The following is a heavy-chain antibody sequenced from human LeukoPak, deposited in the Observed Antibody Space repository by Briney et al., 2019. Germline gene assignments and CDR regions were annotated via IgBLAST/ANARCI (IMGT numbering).Heavy chain of an antibody. Sequence: GGSLRLSCAPSGFTFSGYGTHWVRQAPGQGRGWVAAILYVGSKEYYADSVKGRFTISRDSSQNTLYLRMNRLRAEDTAVYYCGKDLRAIYEVLTGYLDAFDLWGQGTMVAVSS. CDR2: ILYVGSKE. J-gene: IGHJ3*01. D-gene: IGHD3-9*01. CDR3: GKDLRAIYEVLTGYLDAFDL. CDR1: GFTFSGYG. V-gene: IGHV3-30*18.